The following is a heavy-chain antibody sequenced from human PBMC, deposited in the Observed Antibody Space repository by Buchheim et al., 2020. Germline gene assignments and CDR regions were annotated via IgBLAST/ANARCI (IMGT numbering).Heavy chain of an antibody. CDR2: ISYDGSNK. J-gene: IGHJ6*02. CDR1: GFTFSSYA. Sequence: QVQLVESGGGVVQPGRSLRLSCAASGFTFSSYAMHWVRQAPGKGLEWVAVISYDGSNKYYADSVKGRFTISRDNSKNTLYLQRNSLRAEDTAVYYCARPRDYDFWSGYLYGMDVWGQGTT. D-gene: IGHD3-3*01. V-gene: IGHV3-30-3*01. CDR3: ARPRDYDFWSGYLYGMDV.